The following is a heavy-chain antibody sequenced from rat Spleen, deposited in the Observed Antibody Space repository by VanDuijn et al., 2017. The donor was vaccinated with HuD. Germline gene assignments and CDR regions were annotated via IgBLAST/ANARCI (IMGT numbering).Heavy chain of an antibody. D-gene: IGHD1-2*01. CDR2: IWTGGTT. CDR3: ARVGYSSYFRYCDY. V-gene: IGHV2-43*01. J-gene: IGHJ2*01. CDR1: GFSLTNYH. Sequence: QVQLKESGPGLVQPSQTLSLTCTVSGFSLTNYHVGWVRQSPGKGLEWMGVIWTGGTTAYHSSFNSRLSVSRDISKSQVFLKMNSLQTEDTATYYCARVGYSSYFRYCDYWGQGVMVTVSS.